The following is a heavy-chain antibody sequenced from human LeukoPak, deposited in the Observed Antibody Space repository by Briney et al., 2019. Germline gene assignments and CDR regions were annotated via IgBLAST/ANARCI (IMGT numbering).Heavy chain of an antibody. V-gene: IGHV1-46*01. CDR2: NT. CDR1: GYTFTSYY. J-gene: IGHJ4*02. CDR3: ARGSDYGDLDH. D-gene: IGHD4-17*01. Sequence: GASVKASCKASGYTFTSYYIHWVRQAPGHGLEWMGVNTNYAQKFQGRVTMTRDTSTRTVYMEMSSLRSEDTALYYCARGSDYGDLDHWGQGTLVTVSS.